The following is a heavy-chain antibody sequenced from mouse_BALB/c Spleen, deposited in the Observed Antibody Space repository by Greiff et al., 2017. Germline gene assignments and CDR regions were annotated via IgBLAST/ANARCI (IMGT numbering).Heavy chain of an antibody. D-gene: IGHD2-14*01. J-gene: IGHJ4*01. Sequence: DLKLVESGGGLVKPGGSLKLSCAASGFTFSSYTMSWVRQTPEKRLGWVATISSGGGYPYYPDSVRGRFTISRDNAKNTLYLQMSSLKSEDTAMYYCTGEAYRDDLYAMDYWGQGTSVTVSS. V-gene: IGHV5-6-4*01. CDR3: TGEAYRDDLYAMDY. CDR2: ISSGGGYP. CDR1: GFTFSSYT.